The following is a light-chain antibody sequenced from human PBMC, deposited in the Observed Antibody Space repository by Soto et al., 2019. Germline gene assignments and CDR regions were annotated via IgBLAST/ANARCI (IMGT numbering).Light chain of an antibody. CDR1: QSISDS. CDR2: EAS. CDR3: QQYNGYWT. Sequence: GDRVTITCRASQSISDSLAWYQQKPGKAPKLLIYEASNLKSGVPSRFSGCGSGTEYTLTISSLQPDDFASYYCQQYNGYWTFGQGTKVEIK. J-gene: IGKJ1*01. V-gene: IGKV1-5*03.